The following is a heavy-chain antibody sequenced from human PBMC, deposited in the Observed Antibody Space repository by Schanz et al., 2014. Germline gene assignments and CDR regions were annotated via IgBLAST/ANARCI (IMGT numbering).Heavy chain of an antibody. V-gene: IGHV3-30*02. CDR3: AKEDRNHNSDYVY. J-gene: IGHJ4*02. D-gene: IGHD3-22*01. CDR2: IRYDGSSK. CDR1: GFTFSDHH. Sequence: VQVVESGGGLVQPGGSLRLSCGASGFTFSDHHMDWVRQAPGKGLEWVAFIRYDGSSKYYADSVRGRFTISRDDSKNTLYLQMNSLRPEDTAVYYCAKEDRNHNSDYVYWGQGTLVTVSS.